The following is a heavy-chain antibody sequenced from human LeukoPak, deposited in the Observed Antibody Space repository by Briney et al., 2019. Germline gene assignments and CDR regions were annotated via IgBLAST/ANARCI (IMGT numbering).Heavy chain of an antibody. CDR1: GFTFSSYA. D-gene: IGHD3-22*01. CDR3: AKSGGYYDSSGYRLAFADY. CDR2: ISGRGGST. J-gene: IGHJ4*02. Sequence: PGGSLRLSCAASGFTFSSYAMSWVRQAPGKGLEWVSAISGRGGSTYYADSVKGRFTISRDNSKNTLYLQMNSLRAEDTAVYYCAKSGGYYDSSGYRLAFADYWGQGTLVTVSS. V-gene: IGHV3-23*01.